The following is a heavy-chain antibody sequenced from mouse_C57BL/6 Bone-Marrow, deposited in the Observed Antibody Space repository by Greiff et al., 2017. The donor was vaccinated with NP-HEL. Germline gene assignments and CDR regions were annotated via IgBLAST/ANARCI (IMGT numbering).Heavy chain of an antibody. CDR1: GFTFSSYG. CDR2: ISSGGSYT. D-gene: IGHD4-1*01. J-gene: IGHJ3*01. V-gene: IGHV5-6*02. Sequence: EVKVVESGGDLVKPGGSLKLSCAASGFTFSSYGMSWVRQTPDTRLEWVATISSGGSYTYYPDSVKGRFTISRDNAKNTLYLQMSSLKSEDTAMYYCARRGKGGFAYWGQGTLVTVSA. CDR3: ARRGKGGFAY.